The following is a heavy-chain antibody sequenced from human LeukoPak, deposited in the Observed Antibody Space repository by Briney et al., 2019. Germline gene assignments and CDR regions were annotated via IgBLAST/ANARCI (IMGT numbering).Heavy chain of an antibody. J-gene: IGHJ4*02. CDR1: GPSISSYY. V-gene: IGHV4-4*07. CDR3: ARSVPYGSGSYYDY. Sequence: SETLSLTCTVSGPSISSYYGSWIRRPGGGGVEWIGRIYTSGSTNYNPSLKSRVTMSEDRSKNQITLKLSSVTAADTAVYYCARSVPYGSGSYYDYWGQGTLVTVSS. D-gene: IGHD3-10*01. CDR2: IYTSGST.